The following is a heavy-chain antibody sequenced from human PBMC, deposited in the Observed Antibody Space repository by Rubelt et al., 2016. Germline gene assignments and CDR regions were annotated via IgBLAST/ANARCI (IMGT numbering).Heavy chain of an antibody. V-gene: IGHV3-33*01. J-gene: IGHJ4*02. D-gene: IGHD1-26*01. Sequence: GKGLEWVAVIWYDGSNKYYADSVKGRFTISRDNSKNTLYLQMNSLRVEDTAIYYCARESRGSYFRYWGQGTLVTVSS. CDR2: IWYDGSNK. CDR3: ARESRGSYFRY.